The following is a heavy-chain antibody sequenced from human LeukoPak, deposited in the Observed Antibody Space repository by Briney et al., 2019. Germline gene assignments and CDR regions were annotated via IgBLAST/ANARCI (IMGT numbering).Heavy chain of an antibody. CDR1: GYTFTSYD. Sequence: ASVKVSCKASGYTFTSYDINWVRQTTGQGLEWMGWMNPNSGNTGYAQKFQGRVTITRNTSISTAYMELSSLRSEDTAVYYCASHSSSWYSEEYFQHWGQGTLVTVSS. J-gene: IGHJ1*01. D-gene: IGHD6-13*01. CDR3: ASHSSSWYSEEYFQH. V-gene: IGHV1-8*03. CDR2: MNPNSGNT.